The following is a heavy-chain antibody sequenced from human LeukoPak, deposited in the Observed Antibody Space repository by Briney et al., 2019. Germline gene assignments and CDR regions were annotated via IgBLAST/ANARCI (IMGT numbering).Heavy chain of an antibody. D-gene: IGHD2-21*02. J-gene: IGHJ4*02. V-gene: IGHV3-23*01. CDR3: AKDPYIVVVTAIPGGYFDY. Sequence: PGGSLRLSCAASGFTFSSYAMSWVRQAPGKGLEWVSAISGSGGSTYYADSVKGRFTISRDNSKNTLYLQMNSLRAEDTAVYYCAKDPYIVVVTAIPGGYFDYWGQGTLVSVSS. CDR1: GFTFSSYA. CDR2: ISGSGGST.